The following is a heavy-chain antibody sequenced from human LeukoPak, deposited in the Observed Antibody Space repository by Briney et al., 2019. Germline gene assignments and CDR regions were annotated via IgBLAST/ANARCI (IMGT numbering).Heavy chain of an antibody. CDR3: AKDYYYDSSGYSQAFDY. V-gene: IGHV3-23*01. D-gene: IGHD3-22*01. Sequence: QPGGSLRLSCAASGFTFSSYAMSWVRQAPGKGLEWVSAISGSGGSTYYADSVKGRFTISRDSSKNTLYLQMNSLRAEDTAVYYCAKDYYYDSSGYSQAFDYWGQGTLSPSPQ. CDR2: ISGSGGST. J-gene: IGHJ4*02. CDR1: GFTFSSYA.